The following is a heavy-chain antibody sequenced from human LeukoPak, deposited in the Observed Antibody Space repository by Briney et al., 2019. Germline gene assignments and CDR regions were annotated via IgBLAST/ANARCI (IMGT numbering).Heavy chain of an antibody. D-gene: IGHD1-7*01. CDR3: ARVHGGRELDAFDF. Sequence: ASVKVSCKASGYSFTDYFIHWVRQAPGQGLEWMGWIKPNSDGTHYVQMFQGRITMTRDTSISTVYMDLSNLKYDDTAVYYCARVHGGRELDAFDFWGQGTMLTVSS. CDR1: GYSFTDYF. V-gene: IGHV1-2*02. CDR2: IKPNSDGT. J-gene: IGHJ3*01.